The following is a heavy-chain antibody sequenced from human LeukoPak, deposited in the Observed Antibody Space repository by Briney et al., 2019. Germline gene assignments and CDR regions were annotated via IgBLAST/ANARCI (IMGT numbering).Heavy chain of an antibody. CDR2: INHSGNT. Sequence: PSETLSLTCAVYGGSLSGDYWSWIRQPPGKGLEWIGEINHSGNTNYNPSLKSRATMSVDTSKNQISLKLSSVTAADTAVYYCARGFGNVRGVTWGQGTLVTVPS. D-gene: IGHD3-10*01. J-gene: IGHJ5*02. CDR1: GGSLSGDY. CDR3: ARGFGNVRGVT. V-gene: IGHV4-34*01.